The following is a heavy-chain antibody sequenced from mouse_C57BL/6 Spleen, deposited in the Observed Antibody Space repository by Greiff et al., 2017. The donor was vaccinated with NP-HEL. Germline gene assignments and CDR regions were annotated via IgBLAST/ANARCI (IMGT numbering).Heavy chain of an antibody. V-gene: IGHV1-80*01. CDR2: IYPGDGDT. Sequence: QVQLQQSGAELVKPGASVKISCKASGYAFSSYWMNWVKQRPGKGLEWIGQIYPGDGDTNYNGKFKGKATLTADKSSSTAYMQLSSLTSEDSAVYFCAREEGYYDYLYAMDYWGQGTSVTVSS. J-gene: IGHJ4*01. CDR1: GYAFSSYW. CDR3: AREEGYYDYLYAMDY. D-gene: IGHD2-4*01.